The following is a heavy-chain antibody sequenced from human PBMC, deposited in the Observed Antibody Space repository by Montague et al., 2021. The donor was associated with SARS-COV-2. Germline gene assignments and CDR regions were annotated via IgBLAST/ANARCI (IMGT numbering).Heavy chain of an antibody. V-gene: IGHV4-61*02. D-gene: IGHD4-17*01. CDR2: IYGGGSA. Sequence: TLSLTCSVSGGSRRSDISYYNWFRQPDGKGWEWVGRIYGGGSASYNTSLKSRVIISLDTSKNEVSLKMSSVTAADSARYFCARENRGGDGPGYYFYFGMDVWGRGTTVTVSS. J-gene: IGHJ6*02. CDR3: ARENRGGDGPGYYFYFGMDV. CDR1: GGSRRSDISY.